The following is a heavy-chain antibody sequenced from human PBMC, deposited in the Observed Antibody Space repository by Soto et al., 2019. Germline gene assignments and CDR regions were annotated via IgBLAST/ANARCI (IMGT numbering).Heavy chain of an antibody. CDR1: GGTFSSYT. D-gene: IGHD3-22*01. J-gene: IGHJ5*02. CDR2: IIPILGIA. V-gene: IGHV1-69*02. Sequence: SVKVSCKASGGTFSSYTISWVRQAPGQGLEWMGRIIPILGIANYAQKFQGRVTITADKSTSTAYIELSSLRSEDTAVYYCATVGRGLKDYYDSRGGWFDPWGQGTLVTVSS. CDR3: ATVGRGLKDYYDSRGGWFDP.